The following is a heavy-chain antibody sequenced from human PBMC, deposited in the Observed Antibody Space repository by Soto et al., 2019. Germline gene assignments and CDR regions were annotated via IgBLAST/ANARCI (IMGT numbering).Heavy chain of an antibody. Sequence: ASVKVSCKASGGTFSIYTINWVLQAPGQGLEWMGRIIPIAAIANYTQKFQGRVTITVDKSSTTAYMELSSLRSDDTAVYYCARGSTIVRGAPSWFDPWGQGTQVTVSS. CDR3: ARGSTIVRGAPSWFDP. CDR2: IIPIAAIA. J-gene: IGHJ5*02. V-gene: IGHV1-69*02. CDR1: GGTFSIYT. D-gene: IGHD3-10*01.